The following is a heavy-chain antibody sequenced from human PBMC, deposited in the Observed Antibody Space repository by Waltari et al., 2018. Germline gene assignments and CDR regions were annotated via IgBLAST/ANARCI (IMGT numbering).Heavy chain of an antibody. J-gene: IGHJ6*02. CDR1: GGSFSGYY. Sequence: QVQLQQWGAGLLKPSETLSLTCAVYGGSFSGYYWSWIRQPPGKGLEWIGEINHSGSTNYNPSLKSRVTISVDTSKNQFALKLSSVTAADTAVYYCASLYSNYSPYFYYYYGMDVWGQGTTVIVSS. CDR2: INHSGST. V-gene: IGHV4-34*01. CDR3: ASLYSNYSPYFYYYYGMDV. D-gene: IGHD4-4*01.